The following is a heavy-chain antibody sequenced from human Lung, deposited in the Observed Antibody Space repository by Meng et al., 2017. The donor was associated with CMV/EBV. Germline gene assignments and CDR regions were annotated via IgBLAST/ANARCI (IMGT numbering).Heavy chain of an antibody. CDR3: ARDFSLYRTSGVQ. CDR2: ISPTTGYT. V-gene: IGHV3-11*05. Sequence: QVQLVEFGGGLVKPGGSLRLSCTGSGFTFSDYYMSLIRQAPGKGLEWVSYISPTTGYTEYADSVKGRFTISRDNAKNSLFLQMNSLRSEDTAVYYCARDFSLYRTSGVQWGQGTLVTVSS. D-gene: IGHD2-8*01. CDR1: GFTFSDYY. J-gene: IGHJ4*02.